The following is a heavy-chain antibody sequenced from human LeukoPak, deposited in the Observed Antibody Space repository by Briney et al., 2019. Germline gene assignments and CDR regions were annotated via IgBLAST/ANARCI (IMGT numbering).Heavy chain of an antibody. CDR2: IYHSGST. J-gene: IGHJ5*02. D-gene: IGHD5-12*01. Sequence: PSQTLSLTCAVSGGSISSGGYSWSWIRQPPGKGLEWIGYIYHSGSTYYNPSLKSRVTISVDRSKNQFSLKLSSVTAADTAVYYCARGNSGYEPGWFDPWGQGTLVTVSS. V-gene: IGHV4-30-2*01. CDR3: ARGNSGYEPGWFDP. CDR1: GGSISSGGYS.